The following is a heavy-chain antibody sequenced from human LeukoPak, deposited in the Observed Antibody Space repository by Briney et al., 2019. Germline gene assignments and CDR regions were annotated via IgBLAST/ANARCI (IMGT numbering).Heavy chain of an antibody. J-gene: IGHJ4*02. V-gene: IGHV4-39*01. Sequence: SETLSLTCTVSGGSISSSSYYWGWIRQPPGKGLEWIGSIYYSGSTYYNPSLKSRVTISVATSKNQSPLTLSSVTAADTAVYYCTTWIQLTRSFDYWGQGTLVTVSS. CDR2: IYYSGST. D-gene: IGHD5-18*01. CDR3: TTWIQLTRSFDY. CDR1: GGSISSSSYY.